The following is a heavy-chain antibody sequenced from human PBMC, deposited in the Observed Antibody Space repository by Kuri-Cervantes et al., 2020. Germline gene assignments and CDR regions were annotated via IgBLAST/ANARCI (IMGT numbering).Heavy chain of an antibody. CDR2: INHSGST. D-gene: IGHD3-3*01. J-gene: IGHJ4*02. CDR3: ARRTPDWRIDY. Sequence: GSLRLSCAVYGGSFSGYYWSWIRQPPGKGLEWIGEINHSGSTNYNPSLKSRVTISVDTSKNQFSLRLSSVTAADTAVYYCARRTPDWRIDYWGQGTLVTVSS. CDR1: GGSFSGYY. V-gene: IGHV4-34*01.